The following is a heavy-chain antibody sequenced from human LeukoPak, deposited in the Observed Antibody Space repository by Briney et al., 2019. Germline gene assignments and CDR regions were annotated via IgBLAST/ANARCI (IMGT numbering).Heavy chain of an antibody. CDR3: ARSSTLGNYFDY. J-gene: IGHJ4*02. V-gene: IGHV1-8*01. CDR1: GYTFTSYD. Sequence: GASVKVSCKASGYTFTSYDINWVRQATGQGLEWMGWMNPNSGNTSYAQKFQGRVTLTRDTSTSTVYMELSSLRSEDTAVYYCARSSTLGNYFDYWGQGTLVTVSS. D-gene: IGHD6-13*01. CDR2: MNPNSGNT.